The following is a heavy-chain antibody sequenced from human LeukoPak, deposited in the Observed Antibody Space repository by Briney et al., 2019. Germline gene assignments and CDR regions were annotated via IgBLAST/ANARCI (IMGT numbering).Heavy chain of an antibody. J-gene: IGHJ4*02. CDR2: ISAYNGST. V-gene: IGHV1-18*01. D-gene: IGHD3-16*02. CDR1: GYTFTSYG. CDR3: ARDRPRYDYVWGSYRFFDY. Sequence: ASVKVSCKASGYTFTSYGISWVRQAPGQGLEWMGWISAYNGSTNYAQKLQGRVTMTTDTSTSTAYMELRSLRSDDTAVYYCARDRPRYDYVWGSYRFFDYWGQGTLVTVSS.